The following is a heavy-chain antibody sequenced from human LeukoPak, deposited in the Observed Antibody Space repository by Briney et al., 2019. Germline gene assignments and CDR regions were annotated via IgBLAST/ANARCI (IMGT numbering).Heavy chain of an antibody. CDR1: GFIFSSYS. V-gene: IGHV3-21*01. D-gene: IGHD1-1*01. J-gene: IGHJ5*02. Sequence: GGSLRLSCAASGFIFSSYSMNWVRQAPGKGLEWVSSISSSSSYIYYADSVKGRFTISRDNAKNSLYLQMNSLRAEDTAVYYCAREVRRNNWFDPWGQGTLVTVSS. CDR2: ISSSSSYI. CDR3: AREVRRNNWFDP.